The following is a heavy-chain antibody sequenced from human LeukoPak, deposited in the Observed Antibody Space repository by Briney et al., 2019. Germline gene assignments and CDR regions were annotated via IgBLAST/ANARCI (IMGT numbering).Heavy chain of an antibody. CDR3: TRHRGKELRYFDWLSDRAFDI. CDR1: GFTFSSHG. CDR2: ISGSGVST. D-gene: IGHD3-9*01. Sequence: PGGSLRLSCAASGFTFSSHGMSWVRQAPGQGLEWVSVISGSGVSTYYADSVKGRFTISRDNSKNTLYLQMNSLKTEDTAVYYCTRHRGKELRYFDWLSDRAFDIWGQGTMVTVSS. J-gene: IGHJ3*02. V-gene: IGHV3-23*01.